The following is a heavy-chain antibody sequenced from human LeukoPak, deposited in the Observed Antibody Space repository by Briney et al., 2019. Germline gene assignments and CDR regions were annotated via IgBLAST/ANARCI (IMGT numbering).Heavy chain of an antibody. CDR2: IYPGDSDT. CDR1: GYSFTSYW. D-gene: IGHD6-13*01. V-gene: IGHV5-51*01. CDR3: ARLVTYSSSWNSYYYYYGMDV. J-gene: IGHJ6*04. Sequence: GESLQISCKGSGYSFTSYWIGWVRQMPGKGLEWMGIIYPGDSDTRYSPSFQGQVTISADKSISTAYLQWSSLKASDTAMYYCARLVTYSSSWNSYYYYYGMDVWGKGTTVTVSS.